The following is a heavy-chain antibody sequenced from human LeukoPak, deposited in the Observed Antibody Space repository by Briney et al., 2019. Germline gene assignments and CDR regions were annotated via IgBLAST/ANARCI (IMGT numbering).Heavy chain of an antibody. CDR2: ISPKSGDT. J-gene: IGHJ2*01. Sequence: GASVKVSCKASGYTFTGYWLHWVRQAPGQGLEWMGWISPKSGDTNYAQKFQGRVTMTRDTSISTVYMEVSRLRSDGTAVYYCARDQGVPGATNWFFDIWGRGTLVTVSS. CDR3: ARDQGVPGATNWFFDI. D-gene: IGHD6-19*01. V-gene: IGHV1-2*02. CDR1: GYTFTGYW.